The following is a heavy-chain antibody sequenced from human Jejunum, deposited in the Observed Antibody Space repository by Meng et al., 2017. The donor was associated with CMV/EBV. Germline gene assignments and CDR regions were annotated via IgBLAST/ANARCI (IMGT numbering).Heavy chain of an antibody. CDR2: IRYDGSIK. J-gene: IGHJ6*02. CDR3: AKDLDYMGGMDV. Sequence: ASGFTLDSFGMHWVRQAPGKGLEWVAFIRYDGSIKYYAQSVKGRFTISRDNSKNTLYLKMRSLTSEDRGVYYCAKDLDYMGGMDVWGQGTTVTVSS. D-gene: IGHD4-11*01. CDR1: GFTLDSFG. V-gene: IGHV3-30*02.